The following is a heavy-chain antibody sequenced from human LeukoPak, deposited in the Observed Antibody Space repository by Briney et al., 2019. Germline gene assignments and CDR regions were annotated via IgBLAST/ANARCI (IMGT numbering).Heavy chain of an antibody. CDR3: VRLVGGDIDY. CDR2: IYHSGST. CDR1: GGSISGGGYS. D-gene: IGHD5-12*01. J-gene: IGHJ4*02. V-gene: IGHV4-30-2*01. Sequence: SETLSLTCAVSGGSISGGGYSWSWIRQPPGKGLEWIGYIYHSGSTYYNPSPKSRVTISVDRSKNQFSLKLSSVTAADTAVYYCVRLVGGDIDYWGQGTLVTVSS.